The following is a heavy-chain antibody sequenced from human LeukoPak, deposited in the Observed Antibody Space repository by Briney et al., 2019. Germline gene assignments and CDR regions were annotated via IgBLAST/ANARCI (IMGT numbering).Heavy chain of an antibody. CDR1: GFTFTSYA. Sequence: EGSLRLSCVASGFTFTSYAMSWVRQAPGKGLEWVSSVSGDGGRTYYAASVQGRFAISRDNSKDALYLQMNSLRAEDTAVYYCAKRRNAFDIWGQGTMVTVSS. CDR2: VSGDGGRT. V-gene: IGHV3-23*01. CDR3: AKRRNAFDI. J-gene: IGHJ3*02.